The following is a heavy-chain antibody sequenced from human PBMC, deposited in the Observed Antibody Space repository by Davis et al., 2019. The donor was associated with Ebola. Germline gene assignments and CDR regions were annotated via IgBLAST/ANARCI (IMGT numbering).Heavy chain of an antibody. CDR1: GFAFSHFA. V-gene: IGHV3-64*04. CDR2: ITGNGGFT. CDR3: VRGRSQLAPVTMSHGAYDI. D-gene: IGHD3-3*01. Sequence: ESLKISCAASGFAFSHFAMHWVRQAPGKGLEFVSGITGNGGFTYYADSVKGRFTISRDNSKNTVYLQLNSLRADDTAVYYCVRGRSQLAPVTMSHGAYDIWGQGTMVSVSA. J-gene: IGHJ3*02.